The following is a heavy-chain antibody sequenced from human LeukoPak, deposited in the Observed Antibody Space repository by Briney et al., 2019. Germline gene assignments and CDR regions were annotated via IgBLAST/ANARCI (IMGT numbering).Heavy chain of an antibody. V-gene: IGHV3-30-3*01. D-gene: IGHD4-17*01. CDR3: ARANYGGNSDPFDY. CDR2: ISYDGSNK. CDR1: GFTFSSYA. J-gene: IGHJ4*02. Sequence: RTGGSLRLSCAASGFTFSSYAMSWVRQAPGKGLEWVAVISYDGSNKYYADSVKGRFTISRDNSKNTLYLQMNSLRAEDTAVYYCARANYGGNSDPFDYWGQGTLVTVSS.